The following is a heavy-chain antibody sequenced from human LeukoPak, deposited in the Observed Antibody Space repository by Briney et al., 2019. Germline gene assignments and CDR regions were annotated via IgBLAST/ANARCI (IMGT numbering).Heavy chain of an antibody. J-gene: IGHJ6*02. CDR3: AKGYPYYFYAMDV. CDR1: GFTFRSYG. D-gene: IGHD1-14*01. CDR2: ISATTGAT. V-gene: IGHV3-23*01. Sequence: GGSLRLSCAASGFTFRSYGMHWVRQAPGKGLEWVSAISATTGATYYADSVRGRFSISRDNSKNTLYLQMDSLRPDDTAVYYCAKGYPYYFYAMDVWGQGTTVTVSS.